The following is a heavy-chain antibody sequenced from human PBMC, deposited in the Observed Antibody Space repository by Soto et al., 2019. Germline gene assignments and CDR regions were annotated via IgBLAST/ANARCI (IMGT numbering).Heavy chain of an antibody. Sequence: GGSLRLSCAASGFTFSSHAMSWVRQAQGQGLEWVSAISGSGGSTYYADSVKGRFTISRDNSKNTLYLQMNSLRAEDTAVYYCAKISFWVVVELLVLDYWGQGTLVTVSS. J-gene: IGHJ4*02. CDR3: AKISFWVVVELLVLDY. CDR2: ISGSGGST. D-gene: IGHD2-21*01. V-gene: IGHV3-23*01. CDR1: GFTFSSHA.